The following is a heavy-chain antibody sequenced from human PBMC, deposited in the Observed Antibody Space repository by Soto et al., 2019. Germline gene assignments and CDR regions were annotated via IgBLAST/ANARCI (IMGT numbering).Heavy chain of an antibody. Sequence: QVQLVQSGAEVKKPGASVKVSCKASGYTFTSYYMHWVRQAPGQGLEWMGIINPSGGGTSYAQKFQGRXXMXRXXSTSTVYMELSSLRSEDTAVYYCARDPTAGADLDYWGQGTLVTVSS. D-gene: IGHD6-19*01. CDR3: ARDPTAGADLDY. CDR2: INPSGGGT. V-gene: IGHV1-46*01. CDR1: GYTFTSYY. J-gene: IGHJ4*02.